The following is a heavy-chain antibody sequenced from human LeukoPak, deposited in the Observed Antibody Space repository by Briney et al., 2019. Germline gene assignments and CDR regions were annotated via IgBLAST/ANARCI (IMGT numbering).Heavy chain of an antibody. D-gene: IGHD6-13*01. Sequence: KPGGSLRLSCAASGFTFSSYAMHWVRQAPGKGLEWVSSISSSSNYIYYADSVKGRFTMSRDNAKNSLYLQMNSLRAEDTAVYYCARVLEAASFDYWGQGTPVTVSS. CDR2: ISSSSNYI. CDR3: ARVLEAASFDY. V-gene: IGHV3-21*01. J-gene: IGHJ4*02. CDR1: GFTFSSYA.